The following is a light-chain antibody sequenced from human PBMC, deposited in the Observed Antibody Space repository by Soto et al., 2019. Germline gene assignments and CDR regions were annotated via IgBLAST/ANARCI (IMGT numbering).Light chain of an antibody. CDR3: QQYNSYSPYT. CDR1: QSISSR. CDR2: KAS. Sequence: DIQMTQSPSTLSASVGDRVTNTCRASQSISSRLAWYQQKPGKAPKLLIYKASSLESGVPSRFSGSGSGTEFNLTISSLQPDDFATYFCQQYNSYSPYTFGQGTKLEIQ. V-gene: IGKV1-5*03. J-gene: IGKJ2*01.